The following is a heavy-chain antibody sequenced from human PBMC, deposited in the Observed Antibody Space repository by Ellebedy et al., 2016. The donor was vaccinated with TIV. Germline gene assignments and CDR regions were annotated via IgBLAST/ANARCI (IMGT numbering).Heavy chain of an antibody. D-gene: IGHD3-22*01. Sequence: PSEILSLTCTVSGGSISSYFWTWIRQPPGKGLEWIGYIHDSGSTSYSPSLKSRVTLSVDTSKNQFSLKLSTVTAADTAVYYCARTHYYDSSGFYHDAFDIWGQGTMVTVSS. V-gene: IGHV4-59*01. CDR1: GGSISSYF. CDR2: IHDSGST. J-gene: IGHJ3*02. CDR3: ARTHYYDSSGFYHDAFDI.